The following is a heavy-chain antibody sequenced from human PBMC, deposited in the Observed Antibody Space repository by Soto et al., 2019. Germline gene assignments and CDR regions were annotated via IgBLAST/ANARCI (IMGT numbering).Heavy chain of an antibody. Sequence: PGESLKISCKGSGYSFTSYWISWVRQMPGKGLEWMGRIDPSDSYTNYSPSFQGHVTISADKSISTAYLQWSSLKASDTAMYYCARHPGSTPDFDYWGQGTLVTVSS. CDR2: IDPSDSYT. V-gene: IGHV5-10-1*01. J-gene: IGHJ4*02. D-gene: IGHD3-10*01. CDR3: ARHPGSTPDFDY. CDR1: GYSFTSYW.